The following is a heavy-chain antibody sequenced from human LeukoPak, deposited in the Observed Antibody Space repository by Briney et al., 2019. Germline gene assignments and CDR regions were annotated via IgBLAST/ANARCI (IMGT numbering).Heavy chain of an antibody. Sequence: SEPLSLTCAVYGGSFSGYYWSWIRQPPGKGLEWIGEINHSGSTNYNPSLKSRVTISVYTSKNQFSLKLSSATTADTAVYYCARRVRSIAARSLDYWGQGTLVTVSS. CDR1: GGSFSGYY. CDR3: ARRVRSIAARSLDY. V-gene: IGHV4-34*01. CDR2: INHSGST. D-gene: IGHD6-6*01. J-gene: IGHJ4*02.